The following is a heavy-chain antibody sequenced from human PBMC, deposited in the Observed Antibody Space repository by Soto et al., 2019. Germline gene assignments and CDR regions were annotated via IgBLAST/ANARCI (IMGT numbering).Heavy chain of an antibody. CDR1: GFTFSSYG. CDR2: IWCDGSNK. V-gene: IGHV3-33*01. D-gene: IGHD3-22*01. CDR3: ARDTYYYDSSGYFFDY. Sequence: GGSLRLSCAASGFTFSSYGMHWVRQAPGKGLEWVAVIWCDGSNKYYADSVKGRFTISRDNSKNTLYLQMNSLRAEDTAVYYCARDTYYYDSSGYFFDYWGQGALVTVSS. J-gene: IGHJ4*02.